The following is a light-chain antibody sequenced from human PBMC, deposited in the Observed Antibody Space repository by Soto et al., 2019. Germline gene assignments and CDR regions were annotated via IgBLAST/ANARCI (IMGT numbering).Light chain of an antibody. CDR3: QHTYRTPWT. V-gene: IGKV1-9*01. Sequence: THLTQSPSFFSGSVRDILTITSRASQSISSYLAWYQQKPGKAPKLLIYAASNLPSGVPSRFSGSGSGTEFTLTISSVQPEDFATYYCQHTYRTPWTFGQGTKVDIK. CDR2: AAS. J-gene: IGKJ1*01. CDR1: QSISSY.